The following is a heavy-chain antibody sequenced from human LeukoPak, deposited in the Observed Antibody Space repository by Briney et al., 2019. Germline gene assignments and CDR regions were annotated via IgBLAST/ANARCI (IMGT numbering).Heavy chain of an antibody. CDR3: ARVREGKNSADHPSDY. J-gene: IGHJ4*02. CDR1: GGSIKSYY. D-gene: IGHD1-26*01. V-gene: IGHV4-59*01. Sequence: PSETLSLTCTVSGGSIKSYYWTWIRQPPGRGLEWIGSIYYSGSANYNPSLKGRVTISVDTSKNQFSLKLSSVTAADTAVYYCARVREGKNSADHPSDYWGPGTLVTVSS. CDR2: IYYSGSA.